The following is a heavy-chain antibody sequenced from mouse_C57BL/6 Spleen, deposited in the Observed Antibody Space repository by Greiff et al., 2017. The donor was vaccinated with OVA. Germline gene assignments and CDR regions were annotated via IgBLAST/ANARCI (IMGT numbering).Heavy chain of an antibody. CDR2: IHPNSGST. Sequence: QVHVKQPGAELVKPGASVKLSCKASGYTFTSYWMHWVKQRPGQGLEWIGMIHPNSGSTNYNEKFKSKATLTVDKSSSTAYMQLSSLTSEDSAVYYCARERYYGSSYVGAMDYWGQGTSVTVSS. CDR3: ARERYYGSSYVGAMDY. CDR1: GYTFTSYW. J-gene: IGHJ4*01. V-gene: IGHV1-64*01. D-gene: IGHD1-1*01.